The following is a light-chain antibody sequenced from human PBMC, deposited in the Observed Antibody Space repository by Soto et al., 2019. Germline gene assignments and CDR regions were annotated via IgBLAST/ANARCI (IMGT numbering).Light chain of an antibody. J-gene: IGLJ1*01. CDR2: DVT. CDR1: SIDVGGYNY. CDR3: SSYTSSSTYG. V-gene: IGLV2-14*01. Sequence: QSVVTQPASVSGSPGQSITISCTGTSIDVGGYNYVSWYQQHPGKAPKLMIYDVTNRPSGVSNRFSGSKSGNTASLTISGLQAEDEADYYCSSYTSSSTYGFGTGTKVTVL.